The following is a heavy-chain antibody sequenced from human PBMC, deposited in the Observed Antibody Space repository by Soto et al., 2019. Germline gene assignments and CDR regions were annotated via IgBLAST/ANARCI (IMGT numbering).Heavy chain of an antibody. J-gene: IGHJ6*02. V-gene: IGHV3-21*01. D-gene: IGHD3-9*01. Sequence: GGSLRLSCAASGFTFSSYSMNWVRQAPGKGLEWVSSISSSSSYIYYADSVKGRFTISRDNAKNSLYLQMNSLRAEDTAVYYCSSDQGYYDILTGYYFFGMDVWGQGTTVTVSS. CDR2: ISSSSSYI. CDR1: GFTFSSYS. CDR3: SSDQGYYDILTGYYFFGMDV.